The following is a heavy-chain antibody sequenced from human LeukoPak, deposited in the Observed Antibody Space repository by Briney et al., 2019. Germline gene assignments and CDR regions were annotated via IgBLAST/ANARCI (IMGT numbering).Heavy chain of an antibody. CDR1: GFTFNYYA. CDR2: ISGSGGTP. Sequence: GGSLRLSCAASGFTFNYYAMNWVRQAPGKGLEWVSAISGSGGTPYYAGSVKVRFTISRDNRKNTLYLQMNSLKPHDTAGSYWARDAGYGYWVIDYWGQGTLVTVS. D-gene: IGHD5-18*01. CDR3: ARDAGYGYWVIDY. J-gene: IGHJ4*02. V-gene: IGHV3-23*01.